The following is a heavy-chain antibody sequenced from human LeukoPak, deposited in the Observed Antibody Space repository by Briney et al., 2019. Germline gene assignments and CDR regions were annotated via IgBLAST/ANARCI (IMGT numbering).Heavy chain of an antibody. J-gene: IGHJ4*02. V-gene: IGHV4-39*07. CDR2: ISYTKSA. CDR1: GASITSNTYF. CDR3: ARGRGELLDY. Sequence: SETLSLTCTVSGASITSNTYFWAWIRQPPGKGLEWIGTISYTKSAYYNTSLKSRVTISVDTSKSQFSLKLTSVTAADTAVYYCARGRGELLDYWGQGTLVTVSS. D-gene: IGHD1-26*01.